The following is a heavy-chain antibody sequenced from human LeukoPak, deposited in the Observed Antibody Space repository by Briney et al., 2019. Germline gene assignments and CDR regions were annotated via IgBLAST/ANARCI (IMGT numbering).Heavy chain of an antibody. CDR2: IFYSGSM. CDR1: GGSISSGDYY. V-gene: IGHV4-30-4*01. J-gene: IGHJ4*02. Sequence: TSQTLSLTCTVSGGSISSGDYYWTWIRQPPGKGLERMGYIFYSGSMYYNPSLKSRLTISVDTSKNQFSLKLRSVTAADTAVYYCARQTTVISFDYWGQGALVTVSS. CDR3: ARQTTVISFDY. D-gene: IGHD4-17*01.